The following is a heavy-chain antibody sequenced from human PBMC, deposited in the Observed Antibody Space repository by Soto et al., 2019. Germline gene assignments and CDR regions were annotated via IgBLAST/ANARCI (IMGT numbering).Heavy chain of an antibody. Sequence: QITLKESGPTLVKPTQTLTLTCTFSGFSLSTGGVSVGWIRQPPGKALEWLALSYWDDDKRYNPSLKSRLSITQDTSKNQVILSMTHMDPVDTATYYCSHRGHPVGDWYFDLWGRGTLVTVSS. CDR2: SYWDDDK. CDR3: SHRGHPVGDWYFDL. J-gene: IGHJ2*01. D-gene: IGHD3-10*01. CDR1: GFSLSTGGVS. V-gene: IGHV2-5*02.